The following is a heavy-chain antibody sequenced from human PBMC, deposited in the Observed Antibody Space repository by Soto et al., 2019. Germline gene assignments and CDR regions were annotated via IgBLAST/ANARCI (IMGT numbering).Heavy chain of an antibody. CDR3: ARGVVVRGIYYGMDV. V-gene: IGHV4-39*07. D-gene: IGHD3-10*01. Sequence: SETLSLTCTVSGGSISSSSYYWSWIRQPPGKGLEWIGEINHSGSTNYNPSLKSRVTISVDTSKNQFSLKLSSVTAAGTAVYYCARGVVVRGIYYGMDVWGQGTTVTVSS. CDR2: INHSGST. J-gene: IGHJ6*02. CDR1: GGSISSSSYY.